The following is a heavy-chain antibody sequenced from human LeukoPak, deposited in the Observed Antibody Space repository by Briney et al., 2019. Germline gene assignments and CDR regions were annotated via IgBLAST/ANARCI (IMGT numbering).Heavy chain of an antibody. D-gene: IGHD6-19*01. V-gene: IGHV4-39*07. CDR1: GGSISISSSY. CDR3: ARDRGSGWYSGSWFDP. Sequence: SETLSLTCTVSGGSISISSSYWGWIRQSPGKGLEWIGSIYYSGSTYYNPSLKSRVTISVDTSKNQFSLKLSSVTAADTAVYYCARDRGSGWYSGSWFDPWGQGTLVTVSS. J-gene: IGHJ5*02. CDR2: IYYSGST.